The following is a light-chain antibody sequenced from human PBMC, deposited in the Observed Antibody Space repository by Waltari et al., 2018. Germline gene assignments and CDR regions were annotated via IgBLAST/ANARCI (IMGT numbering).Light chain of an antibody. CDR3: QQYNYWPPAVT. CDR2: GAS. Sequence: EIVMTQSPATLSVSPGERATLSCRASQSVSSNLAWYQQKPGQAPRLLIYGASTRATGIPARFSGSGSGTEFTLTISSLQSEDFAVYYCQQYNYWPPAVTFGQGTKVEIK. CDR1: QSVSSN. J-gene: IGKJ1*01. V-gene: IGKV3-15*01.